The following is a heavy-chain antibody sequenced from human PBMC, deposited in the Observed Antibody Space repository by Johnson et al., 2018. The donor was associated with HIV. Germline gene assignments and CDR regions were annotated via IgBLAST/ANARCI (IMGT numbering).Heavy chain of an antibody. V-gene: IGHV3-7*01. D-gene: IGHD3-22*01. J-gene: IGHJ3*02. Sequence: VQLVESGGGLVQPGGSLRLSCAASGFTFSNYWMTWVRQAPGKGPEWVANIKQDGGEEIYGDSVKGRFTISRANAKNSLYLQMNSLRAGDTAVYYCARSDYDSSGYYAFDIWGQGTMVTVSS. CDR3: ARSDYDSSGYYAFDI. CDR2: IKQDGGEE. CDR1: GFTFSNYW.